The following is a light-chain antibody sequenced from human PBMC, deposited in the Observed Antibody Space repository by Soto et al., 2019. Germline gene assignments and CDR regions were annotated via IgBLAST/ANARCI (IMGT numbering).Light chain of an antibody. CDR2: KAS. CDR1: QSISSW. J-gene: IGKJ3*01. Sequence: DIQMTQSPSTLSAYVGDRVTITCRASQSISSWLAWYQQKAGKAPKLLIYKASGLESGVPPRFSGSGSGTEFTLTISSLQPDDFATYYCQQHSSYPLTFGPGTKVDIK. V-gene: IGKV1-5*03. CDR3: QQHSSYPLT.